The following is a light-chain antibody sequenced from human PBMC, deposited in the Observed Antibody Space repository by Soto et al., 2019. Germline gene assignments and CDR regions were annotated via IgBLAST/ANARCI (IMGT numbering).Light chain of an antibody. CDR1: QSVSRSY. CDR2: GAS. V-gene: IGKV3-20*01. J-gene: IGKJ5*01. CDR3: QQYDSSPMT. Sequence: EIVLTQSPGTLSLSPGERATLSCSASQSVSRSYLAWYQQKPGQAPRRLIYGASSRATGIPDRFSGSGSGTDFTLTISGLDPEDFAVYYCQQYDSSPMTFGQGTRLEIK.